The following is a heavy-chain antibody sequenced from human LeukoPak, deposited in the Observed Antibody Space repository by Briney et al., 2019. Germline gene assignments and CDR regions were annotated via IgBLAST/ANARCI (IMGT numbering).Heavy chain of an antibody. CDR2: ISSSSSDI. CDR3: ARDGYNWADS. Sequence: GGSLRLSCAASGFTFGSYAMNWVRQTPGEGMGWVSCISSSSSDIYYGDSVKGRFTVSRDNVKNSLYLQMNSLRVEDTALYYCARDGYNWADSWGQGTLVTVSS. CDR1: GFTFGSYA. D-gene: IGHD5-24*01. J-gene: IGHJ4*02. V-gene: IGHV3-48*01.